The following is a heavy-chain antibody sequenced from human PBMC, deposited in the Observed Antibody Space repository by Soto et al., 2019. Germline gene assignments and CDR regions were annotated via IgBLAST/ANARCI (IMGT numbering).Heavy chain of an antibody. D-gene: IGHD3-9*01. CDR3: ARERYFDWLSEY. V-gene: IGHV4-34*01. Sequence: QVQLQQWGAGLLKPSETLSLTCAVYGGSFSGYYWSWIRQPPGKGLEWIGEINHSGSTNYNPSLKSRVTISVDTSKNQFSLKLSSVTAADTAVYYCARERYFDWLSEYWGQGTLVTVSS. J-gene: IGHJ4*02. CDR1: GGSFSGYY. CDR2: INHSGST.